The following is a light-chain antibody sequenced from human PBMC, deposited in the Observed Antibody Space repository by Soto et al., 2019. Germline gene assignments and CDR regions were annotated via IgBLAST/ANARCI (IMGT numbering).Light chain of an antibody. CDR2: GAS. Sequence: DIQMTQSPSSLSASVGDRVTITCRASQSISTFLNWYQQKPGKAPKLLIYGASNLESGVPSTFSGSGSGTDCTLTISSLQPDDFATYYCQQCYSTPLLTFGGETKVEIK. J-gene: IGKJ4*01. CDR3: QQCYSTPLLT. V-gene: IGKV1-39*01. CDR1: QSISTF.